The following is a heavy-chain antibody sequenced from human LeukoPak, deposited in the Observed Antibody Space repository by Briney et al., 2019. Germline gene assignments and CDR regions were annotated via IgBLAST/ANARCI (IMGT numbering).Heavy chain of an antibody. CDR3: ARHGGYSSSPGY. Sequence: SETLSLTCTVSGGSINIYYWSWIRQPPGKGLEWIGYIYYSGSTSYNPSLKSRVTISIDTSKNQFSLKLSSVTAADTAVYYCARHGGYSSSPGYWGQGTLVTVSS. J-gene: IGHJ4*02. CDR1: GGSINIYY. CDR2: IYYSGST. D-gene: IGHD6-13*01. V-gene: IGHV4-59*08.